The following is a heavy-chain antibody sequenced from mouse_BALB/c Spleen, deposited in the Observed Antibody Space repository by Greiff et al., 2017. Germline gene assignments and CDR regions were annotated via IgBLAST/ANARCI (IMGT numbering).Heavy chain of an antibody. CDR3: ARRGNGNYVNYFDY. CDR2: IDPYNGGT. CDR1: GYAFTSYN. V-gene: IGHV1S135*01. J-gene: IGHJ2*01. Sequence: EVKLMESGPELVKPGASVKVSCKASGYAFTSYNMYWVKQSHGKSLEWIGYIDPYNGGTSYNQKFKGKATLTVDKSSSTAYMHLNSLTSEDSAVYYCARRGNGNYVNYFDYWGQGTTLTVSS. D-gene: IGHD2-1*01.